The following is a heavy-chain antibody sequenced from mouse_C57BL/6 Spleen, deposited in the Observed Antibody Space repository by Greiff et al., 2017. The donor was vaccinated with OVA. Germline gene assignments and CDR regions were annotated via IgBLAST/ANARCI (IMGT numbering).Heavy chain of an antibody. CDR2: INPNNGGT. J-gene: IGHJ2*01. D-gene: IGHD2-1*01. CDR1: GYTFTDYY. Sequence: EIQLQQSGPELVKPGASVKISCKASGYTFTDYYMNWVKQSHGKSLEWIGDINPNNGGTSYNQKFKGKATLTVDKSSSTAYMELRSLTSEDSAVYYCARNGNYERFDYGGQGTTLTVSS. V-gene: IGHV1-26*01. CDR3: ARNGNYERFDY.